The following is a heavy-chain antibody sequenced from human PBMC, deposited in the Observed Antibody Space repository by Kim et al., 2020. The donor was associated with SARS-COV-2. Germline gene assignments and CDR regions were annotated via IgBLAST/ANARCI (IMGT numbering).Heavy chain of an antibody. Sequence: LKRRVTISVDKSKNQFSLKLSSVTAADTAVYYCAKVGTLLWFGELNAFDIWGQGTMVTVSS. D-gene: IGHD3-10*01. CDR3: AKVGTLLWFGELNAFDI. J-gene: IGHJ3*02. V-gene: IGHV4-4*02.